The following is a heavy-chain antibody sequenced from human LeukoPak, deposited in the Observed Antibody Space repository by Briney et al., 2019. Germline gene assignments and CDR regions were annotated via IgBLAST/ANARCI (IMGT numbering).Heavy chain of an antibody. CDR2: INHSGST. CDR3: ARSGYSYGYLGY. J-gene: IGHJ4*02. V-gene: IGHV4-34*01. Sequence: SETLSLTCAVYGGSFSGYYWSWIRQPPGKGLEWIGEINHSGSTNYNPSLKSRVTISVDTSKNQFSLKLSSVTAADTAVYYCARSGYSYGYLGYWGQGTLVTVSS. CDR1: GGSFSGYY. D-gene: IGHD5-18*01.